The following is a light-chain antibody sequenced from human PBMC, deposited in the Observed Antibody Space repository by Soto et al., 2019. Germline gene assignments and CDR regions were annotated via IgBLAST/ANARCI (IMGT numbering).Light chain of an antibody. CDR3: QQYETFSGT. V-gene: IGKV1-5*01. J-gene: IGKJ1*01. Sequence: DLQMTQSPSTLSASVGARVTITCRASQSISSWLAWYQQKPGKAPNLLIFDASTLPRGVPARFSGSGSGTKLTITIASLQPDDGATYDGQQYETFSGTFGPGTKVDIK. CDR2: DAS. CDR1: QSISSW.